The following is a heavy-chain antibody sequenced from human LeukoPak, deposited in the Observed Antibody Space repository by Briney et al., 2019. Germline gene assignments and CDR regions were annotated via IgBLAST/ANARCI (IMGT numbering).Heavy chain of an antibody. CDR2: IKQDGSEK. V-gene: IGHV3-7*01. Sequence: GGSLRLSCAASGFTLSTYWMSWVRQSPGKGLEWLANIKQDGSEKYYVDSVKGRFTISRDNAESSLYLQMNSLRAEDTAVYYCARAIAVTGYRYFDYWGQGTLVTVSS. CDR3: ARAIAVTGYRYFDY. D-gene: IGHD6-19*01. J-gene: IGHJ4*02. CDR1: GFTLSTYW.